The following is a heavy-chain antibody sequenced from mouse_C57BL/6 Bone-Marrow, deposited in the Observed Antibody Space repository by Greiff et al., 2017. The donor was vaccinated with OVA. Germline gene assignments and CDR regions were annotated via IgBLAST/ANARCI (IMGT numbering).Heavy chain of an antibody. CDR1: GYTFTSYG. Sequence: VKLQESGAELARPGASVKLSCKASGYTFTSYGISWVKQRTGQGLEWIGEIYPRSGNTYYNEKFKGKATLTADKSSSTAYMELRSLTSEDSAVYFCARGTTVVSNWYFDVWGTGTTVTVSS. J-gene: IGHJ1*03. CDR2: IYPRSGNT. CDR3: ARGTTVVSNWYFDV. D-gene: IGHD1-1*01. V-gene: IGHV1-81*01.